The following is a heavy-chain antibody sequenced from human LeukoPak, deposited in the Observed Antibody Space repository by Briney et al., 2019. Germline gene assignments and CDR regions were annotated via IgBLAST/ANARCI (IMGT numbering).Heavy chain of an antibody. CDR1: EYTFTGYC. CDR2: INPNTGGT. CDR3: ARVEGDFDY. J-gene: IGHJ4*02. Sequence: ASVKVSCKAPEYTFTGYCIHWVRQVPGQGLEWMGWINPNTGGTNYAQKFQGRVTMTRNTSISTAYMELSSLRSEDTAVYYCARVEGDFDYWGQGTLVTVSS. D-gene: IGHD3-16*01. V-gene: IGHV1-2*02.